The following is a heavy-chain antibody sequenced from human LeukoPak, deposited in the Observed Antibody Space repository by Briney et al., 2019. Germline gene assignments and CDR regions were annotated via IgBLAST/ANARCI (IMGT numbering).Heavy chain of an antibody. CDR3: VTGYRGFDS. Sequence: PGGSLRLSCTASGFTFSDHYMDWVRQAPGKGLEWVARIRNKANSYTTVYAASVKDIFTISRDYSNSLYLQMSSLTTEDTAVYHCVTGYRGFDSWGQGTLVTVSS. V-gene: IGHV3-72*01. J-gene: IGHJ4*02. CDR1: GFTFSDHY. CDR2: IRNKANSYTT. D-gene: IGHD5-18*01.